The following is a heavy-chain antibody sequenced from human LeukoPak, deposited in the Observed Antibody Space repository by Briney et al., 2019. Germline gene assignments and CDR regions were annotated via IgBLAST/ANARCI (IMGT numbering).Heavy chain of an antibody. CDR2: INPSTVYI. V-gene: IGHV1-46*01. CDR1: GYSFTSYY. CDR3: ARENPIKSWDY. J-gene: IGHJ4*02. Sequence: ASVKVSCKTSGYSFTSYYTHWVRQAPGQGLEWMGVINPSTVYITYAQKFQGRVTMIRDTSTSTVYMELSRLRSEDTAVYYCARENPIKSWDYWGQGTLVTVSS. D-gene: IGHD1-26*01.